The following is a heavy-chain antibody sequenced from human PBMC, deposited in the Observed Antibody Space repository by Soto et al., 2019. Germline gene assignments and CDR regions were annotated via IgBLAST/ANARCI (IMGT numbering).Heavy chain of an antibody. V-gene: IGHV3-21*01. CDR2: ISSSSSYI. J-gene: IGHJ3*02. Sequence: EVQLVESGGGLVKPGGSLRLSCAASGFTFSSYSMNWVRQAPGKGLEWVSSISSSSSYIYYADSVKGRFTISRDNAKNSLYLQRNSLRAEDTAVYYCARDGGGSYGEDDAFDIWGRGTMVTVSS. CDR1: GFTFSSYS. CDR3: ARDGGGSYGEDDAFDI. D-gene: IGHD1-26*01.